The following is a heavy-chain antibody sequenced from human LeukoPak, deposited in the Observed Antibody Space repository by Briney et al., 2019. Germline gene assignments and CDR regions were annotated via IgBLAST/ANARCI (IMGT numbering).Heavy chain of an antibody. CDR3: ARHGYYYDSSGYFYYFDY. V-gene: IGHV4-61*02. CDR1: GGSISSGSYY. J-gene: IGHJ4*02. Sequence: SETLSLTCTVSGGSISSGSYYWSWIRQPAGKGLEWIGRIYTSGSTNYNPSLKSRVTISVDTSQNQFSLKLSSVTAADTAVYYCARHGYYYDSSGYFYYFDYWGQGTLVTVSS. D-gene: IGHD3-22*01. CDR2: IYTSGST.